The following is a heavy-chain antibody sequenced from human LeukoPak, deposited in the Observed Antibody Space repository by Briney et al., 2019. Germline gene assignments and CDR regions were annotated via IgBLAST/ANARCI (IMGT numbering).Heavy chain of an antibody. CDR1: GFTFSSYS. V-gene: IGHV3-21*01. Sequence: GGSLRLSCAASGFTFSSYSMNWVRQAPGKGLDWVSSISISSSYIYYADSVKGRFTISRDNAKNSLYLQMNSLRAEDTAVYYCAREEVVQDSGSYYRYYYYMDVWGKGTTVTVSS. D-gene: IGHD1-26*01. CDR2: ISISSSYI. CDR3: AREEVVQDSGSYYRYYYYMDV. J-gene: IGHJ6*03.